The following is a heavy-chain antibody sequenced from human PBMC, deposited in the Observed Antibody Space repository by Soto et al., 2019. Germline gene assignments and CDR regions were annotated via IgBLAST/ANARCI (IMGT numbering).Heavy chain of an antibody. CDR3: ARVEAVAGLYNYHGLDV. CDR2: IVPIFGTT. Sequence: QVQLVQSGAEVKKPGSSVKVSCKVSGGTFSNYAIDWVRLAPGHGLEWMGGIVPIFGTTYYTQKFQGRATTLADDSTTTAYLEMSSLRSEDTAIYYCARVEAVAGLYNYHGLDVWGQGTAVTVSS. J-gene: IGHJ6*02. V-gene: IGHV1-69*12. D-gene: IGHD6-19*01. CDR1: GGTFSNYA.